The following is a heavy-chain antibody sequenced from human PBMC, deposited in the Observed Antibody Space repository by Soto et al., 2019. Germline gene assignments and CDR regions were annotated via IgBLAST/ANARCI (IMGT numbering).Heavy chain of an antibody. CDR3: AKQAAAGNYYYYAMNV. J-gene: IGHJ6*02. CDR1: GFTFSYYG. V-gene: IGHV3-30*18. Sequence: GGSLRLSCAASGFTFSYYGMHWVRQAPGKGLEWVAAIPYDGSNEYYADSVKGRFTISRDNSKNTLYLQMNSLRVEDTAVYYCAKQAAAGNYYYYAMNVWGQGTKVTVSS. D-gene: IGHD6-13*01. CDR2: IPYDGSNE.